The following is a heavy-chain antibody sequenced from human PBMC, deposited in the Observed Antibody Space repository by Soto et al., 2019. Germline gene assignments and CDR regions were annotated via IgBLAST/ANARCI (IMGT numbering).Heavy chain of an antibody. CDR3: ARESGNYYGMDV. V-gene: IGHV4-31*03. Sequence: PSVTLSVTCTVACGYIINGGCCWSLNPQHPGKGLEWIGYIYYSGSTYYNPSLKSRVAISVDTSKNQFSLKLSSVTAADTAVYFCARESGNYYGMDVWGQGTTVTVSS. CDR1: CGYIINGGCC. J-gene: IGHJ6*02. D-gene: IGHD1-26*01. CDR2: IYYSGST.